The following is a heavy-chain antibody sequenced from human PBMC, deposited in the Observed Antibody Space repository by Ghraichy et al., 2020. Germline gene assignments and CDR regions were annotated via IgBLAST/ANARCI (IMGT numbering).Heavy chain of an antibody. CDR1: GDSISSYY. V-gene: IGHV4-59*01. Sequence: SETLSLTCTVSGDSISSYYWSWIRQPPGKGLEWIGHIYYSGSTKYNPSLQSRLTISVDTSKKQFSLKLSSVTAADTAVYYCARAPSSPGLLPYHYYYMDVWGKGTTVTVSS. D-gene: IGHD2-21*02. J-gene: IGHJ6*03. CDR3: ARAPSSPGLLPYHYYYMDV. CDR2: IYYSGST.